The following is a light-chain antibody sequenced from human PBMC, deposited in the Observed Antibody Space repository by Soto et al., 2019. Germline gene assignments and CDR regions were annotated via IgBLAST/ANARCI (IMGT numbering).Light chain of an antibody. J-gene: IGKJ4*01. CDR2: GAS. V-gene: IGKV3-11*01. CDR1: QSVSTN. CDR3: QQRSNWCLT. Sequence: EIVVEHSLASLSVNTGERATLSCRASQSVSTNLAWYQQNPGQAPRLLISGASTRATGIPARFSGSGSGTDFTLTISSLEPEDFAVYYCQQRSNWCLTSCGGT.